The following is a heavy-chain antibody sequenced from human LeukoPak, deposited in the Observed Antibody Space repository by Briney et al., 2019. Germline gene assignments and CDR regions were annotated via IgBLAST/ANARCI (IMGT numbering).Heavy chain of an antibody. CDR1: GYTFTGYY. D-gene: IGHD6-13*01. V-gene: IGHV1-2*02. CDR3: ARGEIIAAAGRGNWFDP. J-gene: IGHJ5*02. CDR2: INPNSGGT. Sequence: ASVKVSCKASGYTFTGYYMHWVRQAPGQGLEWMGWINPNSGGTNYAQKFQGRVTMTRDASISTAYMELSRLRSDDTAVYYCARGEIIAAAGRGNWFDPWGQGTLVTVSS.